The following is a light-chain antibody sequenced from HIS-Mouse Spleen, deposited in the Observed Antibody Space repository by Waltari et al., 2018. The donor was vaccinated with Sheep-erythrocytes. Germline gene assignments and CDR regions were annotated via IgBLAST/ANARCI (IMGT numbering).Light chain of an antibody. V-gene: IGLV2-8*01. CDR3: SSYAGSNNWV. Sequence: QSALTQPPSASGSPGQSVTISCTGTSSDVGGYNYVSWYQQHPGKAPKLMIYEVSKGPAGVPVRFSGSKSGNTASLTVSGLQAEDEADYYCSSYAGSNNWVFGGGTKLTVL. CDR2: EVS. CDR1: SSDVGGYNY. J-gene: IGLJ3*02.